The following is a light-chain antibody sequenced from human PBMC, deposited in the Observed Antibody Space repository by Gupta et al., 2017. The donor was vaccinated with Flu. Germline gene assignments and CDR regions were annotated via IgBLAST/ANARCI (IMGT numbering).Light chain of an antibody. CDR3: QTWGNGIVV. Sequence: QLVLTQSPSAAASLAASVRLTCTLSSGYSTYAIAWHQRQPEKGPRHLMKLDSDGNNRRGDGIPDRFSGSRSGADRYLTISSLQSEDEAEYYCQTWGNGIVVFGGGTKVTVL. CDR1: SGYSTYA. CDR2: LDSDGNN. V-gene: IGLV4-69*01. J-gene: IGLJ2*01.